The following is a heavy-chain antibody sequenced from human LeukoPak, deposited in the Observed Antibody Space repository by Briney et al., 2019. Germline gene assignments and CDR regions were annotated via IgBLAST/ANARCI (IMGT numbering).Heavy chain of an antibody. CDR2: IIPMSDTA. CDR3: ARTYYYDSSGYYTLEYYFDY. D-gene: IGHD3-22*01. V-gene: IGHV1-69*06. CDR1: GGTFNSYA. Sequence: GASVKVSCKASGGTFNSYAISWVRQAPGQGLEWMGGIIPMSDTANYPQKFRGRLTITADIPTSTVYMELSSLRSEDTAVYYCARTYYYDSSGYYTLEYYFDYWGQGTLVTVSS. J-gene: IGHJ4*02.